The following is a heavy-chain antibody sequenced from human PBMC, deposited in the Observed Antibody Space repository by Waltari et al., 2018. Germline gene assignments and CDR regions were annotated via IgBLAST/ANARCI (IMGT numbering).Heavy chain of an antibody. CDR1: GFPFSRSW. CDR3: ARAGLLGAFDV. CDR2: INNDGSST. J-gene: IGHJ3*01. D-gene: IGHD2-15*01. Sequence: EVQLVESGGGLVQPGGSLRPPCAASGFPFSRSWIHWVRQFPGKGLMWVARINNDGSSTVYADSVKGRFTISRDDANTVSLQMNNLSAEDTALYYCARAGLLGAFDVWGQGTMVTVSS. V-gene: IGHV3-74*03.